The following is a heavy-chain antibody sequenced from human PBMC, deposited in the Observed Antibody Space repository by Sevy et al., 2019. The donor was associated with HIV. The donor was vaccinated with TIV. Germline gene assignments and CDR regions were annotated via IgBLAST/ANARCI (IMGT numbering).Heavy chain of an antibody. CDR3: AKESLDGYY. J-gene: IGHJ4*02. V-gene: IGHV3-23*01. CDR2: ISPNGGST. Sequence: GGSLRLSCAASGLSFNTYVKSWVRQAPGKGLQWVSTISPNGGSTYYADSVKGRFTISRDNSRNTVFLQVNSLRAEDTAVYYCAKESLDGYYWGQGTLVTVSS. D-gene: IGHD2-21*01. CDR1: GLSFNTYV.